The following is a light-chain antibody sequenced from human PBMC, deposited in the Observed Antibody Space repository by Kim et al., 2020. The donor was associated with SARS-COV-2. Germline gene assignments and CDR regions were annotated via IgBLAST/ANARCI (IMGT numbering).Light chain of an antibody. Sequence: ASVGDRLTITGRARQNIGSCLAWYQQKPGRAPTLLVSDASTLKSGVPSRFSGSGSGTEFTLTISSLQPDDFATYFCQHYDSYSWTFGQGTKVDIK. V-gene: IGKV1-5*01. CDR3: QHYDSYSWT. CDR1: QNIGSC. CDR2: DAS. J-gene: IGKJ1*01.